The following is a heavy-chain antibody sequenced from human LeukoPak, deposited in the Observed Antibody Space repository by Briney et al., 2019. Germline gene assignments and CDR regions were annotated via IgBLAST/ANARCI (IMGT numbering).Heavy chain of an antibody. J-gene: IGHJ4*02. D-gene: IGHD2-15*01. CDR2: IYYSGST. Sequence: SETLSLTCTVSGGSISSLSYYWGWIRQPPGKGLEWIGNIYYSGSTFYNASLESRLTISVDTSKNQLSLKLRSVTPADTAVYFCARILYDGGDRCIDFWGQGTLVTVSS. V-gene: IGHV4-39*01. CDR3: ARILYDGGDRCIDF. CDR1: GGSISSLSYY.